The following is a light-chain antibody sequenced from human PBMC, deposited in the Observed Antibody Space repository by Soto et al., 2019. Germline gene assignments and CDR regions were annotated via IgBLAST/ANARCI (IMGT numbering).Light chain of an antibody. J-gene: IGLJ2*01. CDR3: AAWDDSLNGVV. Sequence: QAVVTQPPSASGTPGQRVTISCSGSSSNIGSYTVNWYQQFPGTAPKLLMYNNNQRPSGVPDRFSGSKSGTSASLAISGLQSEDEADYYCAAWDDSLNGVVFGRGTKLTVL. CDR2: NNN. CDR1: SSNIGSYT. V-gene: IGLV1-44*01.